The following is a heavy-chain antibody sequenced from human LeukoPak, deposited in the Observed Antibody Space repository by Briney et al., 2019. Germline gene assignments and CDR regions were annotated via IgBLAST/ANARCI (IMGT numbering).Heavy chain of an antibody. Sequence: SETLSLTCTVSGGSISSYYWSWIRQPPGKGLEWIGYIYYSGSTNYNPSLKSRVTISVDTSKNQFSLKLSSVTAADTAVYYCARNRYYYGSGSYGVPNWFDPWGQGTLVTVSS. J-gene: IGHJ5*02. CDR2: IYYSGST. CDR1: GGSISSYY. CDR3: ARNRYYYGSGSYGVPNWFDP. V-gene: IGHV4-59*08. D-gene: IGHD3-10*01.